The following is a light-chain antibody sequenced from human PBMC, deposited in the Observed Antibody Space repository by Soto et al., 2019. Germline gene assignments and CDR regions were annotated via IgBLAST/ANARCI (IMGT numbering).Light chain of an antibody. CDR2: GAS. Sequence: EIVMTQSPDTLSVSPGERATLSCRASQRVSSNLAWYQQKPGQAPRLLIYGASTRATGIPARFSGSGSGTEFNLTISSLQYEDFAVFHCQQYNNWPYTFGQGTKLEIK. V-gene: IGKV3-15*01. J-gene: IGKJ2*01. CDR1: QRVSSN. CDR3: QQYNNWPYT.